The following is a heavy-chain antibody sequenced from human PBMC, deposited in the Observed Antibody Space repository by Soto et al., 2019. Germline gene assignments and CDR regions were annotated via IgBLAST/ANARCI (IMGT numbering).Heavy chain of an antibody. D-gene: IGHD1-1*01. CDR3: AKDLGTTGIGGWFDS. CDR1: GFNFRSHA. CDR2: ISGHAGAT. V-gene: IGHV3-23*01. J-gene: IGHJ5*01. Sequence: EVQLLESGGGLVQPGGSLRVSCAVSGFNFRSHAMSWVRQAPGKGLEWVSGISGHAGATYYTDSVKGRFTISRDNSKTTLFLQRNSLRAEYTAIYYCAKDLGTTGIGGWFDSWGQGTLVSVSS.